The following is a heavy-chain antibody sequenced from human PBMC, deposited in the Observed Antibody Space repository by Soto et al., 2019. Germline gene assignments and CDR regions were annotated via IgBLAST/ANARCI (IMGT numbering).Heavy chain of an antibody. CDR3: AKDLRGREDY. J-gene: IGHJ4*02. D-gene: IGHD1-26*01. V-gene: IGHV3-23*01. Sequence: GESLKISCAASGFTFSSYAMSWVRQAPGKGLEWVSAISGSGGSTYYADSVKGRFTISRDNAKNTLYLQMNNFRADDTAVYYCAKDLRGREDYWGQGTLVTRLL. CDR2: ISGSGGST. CDR1: GFTFSSYA.